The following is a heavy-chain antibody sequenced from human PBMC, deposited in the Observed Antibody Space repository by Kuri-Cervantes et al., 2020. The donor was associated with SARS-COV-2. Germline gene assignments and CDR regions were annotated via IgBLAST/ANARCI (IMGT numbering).Heavy chain of an antibody. J-gene: IGHJ4*02. Sequence: SAKVSCNASGGTFSTAIISWVRQGPGHGLEWMGGIMPDLGMTNYAQKFRDRVTITADTSTATAFLELSGLKSEDTALYYCASDGVSGSLSLDFWGQGTLVTVSS. CDR2: IMPDLGMT. CDR1: GGTFSTAI. V-gene: IGHV1-69*10. D-gene: IGHD6-19*01. CDR3: ASDGVSGSLSLDF.